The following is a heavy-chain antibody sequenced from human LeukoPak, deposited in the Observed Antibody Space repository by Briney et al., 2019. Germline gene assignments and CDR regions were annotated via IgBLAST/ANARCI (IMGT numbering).Heavy chain of an antibody. CDR2: IYYSGST. Sequence: SETLSLTCTVSGGSISSYYWSWIRQPAGKGLEWIGYIYYSGSTNYNPSLKSRVTISVDTSKNQFSLKLSSVTAADTAVYYCARATLRSDYDFWSGHNWFDPWGQGTLVTVSS. CDR3: ARATLRSDYDFWSGHNWFDP. D-gene: IGHD3-3*01. V-gene: IGHV4-59*01. CDR1: GGSISSYY. J-gene: IGHJ5*02.